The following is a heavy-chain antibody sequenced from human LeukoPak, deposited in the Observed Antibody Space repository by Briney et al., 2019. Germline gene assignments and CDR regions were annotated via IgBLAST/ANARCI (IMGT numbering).Heavy chain of an antibody. D-gene: IGHD4-4*01. J-gene: IGHJ4*02. CDR1: GGSISSYY. CDR2: IYYSGST. Sequence: SETLSLTCTVSGGSISSYYWSWIRQPPGKGLEWIGYIYYSGSTNYNPSLKSRVTISVDTSKNQFSLKLSSVTAADTAVYYCARADYSNYGGYYFDYWGQGTLVTVSS. V-gene: IGHV4-59*01. CDR3: ARADYSNYGGYYFDY.